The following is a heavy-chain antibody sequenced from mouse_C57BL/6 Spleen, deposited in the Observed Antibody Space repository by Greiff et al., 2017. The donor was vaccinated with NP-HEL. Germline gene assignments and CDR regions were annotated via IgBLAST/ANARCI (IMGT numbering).Heavy chain of an antibody. J-gene: IGHJ4*01. CDR2: IHPGDGDT. D-gene: IGHD2-4*01. Sequence: QVQLQQPGPELVKPGASVKISCKASGYAFTSSWMHWVKQRPGQGLEWIGRIHPGDGDTNYNGKFKGKATLTADKSSSTAYMQLSSLTSEDSAVCFWASYDDYDGWDYSGDYWGQGTSVTVSS. CDR1: GYAFTSSW. V-gene: IGHV1-82*01. CDR3: ASYDDYDGWDYSGDY.